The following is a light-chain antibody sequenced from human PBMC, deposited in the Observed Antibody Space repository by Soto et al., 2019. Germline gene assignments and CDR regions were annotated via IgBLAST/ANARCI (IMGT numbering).Light chain of an antibody. Sequence: QAVVTQPPSVSGAPGQRVTISCTGSSSNIGAGYDVHWYQQLPRTAPKLLIYGNSNRPSGVPDRFSGSKSGTSASLAITGLQAEDEADYYCQSYDSSLSGVVFGTGTKVTVL. CDR2: GNS. CDR3: QSYDSSLSGVV. J-gene: IGLJ1*01. V-gene: IGLV1-40*01. CDR1: SSNIGAGYD.